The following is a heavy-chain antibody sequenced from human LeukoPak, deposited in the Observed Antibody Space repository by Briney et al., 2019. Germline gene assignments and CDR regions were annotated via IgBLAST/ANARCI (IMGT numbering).Heavy chain of an antibody. J-gene: IGHJ6*02. Sequence: SVKVSCKASGGTFSSYAISWVRQAPGQGLEWMGRIIPILGIANYAQKFQGRVTITADKSTNTAYMELSSLRSEDTAVYYCAREGAVCSGGSCSPYYYYGMDVWGQGTTVTVSS. CDR2: IIPILGIA. V-gene: IGHV1-69*04. D-gene: IGHD2-15*01. CDR1: GGTFSSYA. CDR3: AREGAVCSGGSCSPYYYYGMDV.